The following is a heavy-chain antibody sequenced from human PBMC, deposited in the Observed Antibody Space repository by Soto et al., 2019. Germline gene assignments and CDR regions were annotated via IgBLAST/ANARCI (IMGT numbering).Heavy chain of an antibody. D-gene: IGHD2-21*02. CDR2: IRSKANNYAT. V-gene: IGHV3-73*01. CDR1: GFTFNGSA. J-gene: IGHJ6*03. Sequence: EVQLVESGGGLVQPGGSLKLSCAASGFTFNGSAMHWVRQASGKGLEWVGRIRSKANNYATAYAASMKGRFTISRDDSKNTAYLQMNSLKTEDTAVYFCSTANNYYFYTDVWGRGTTVTVSS. CDR3: STANNYYFYTDV.